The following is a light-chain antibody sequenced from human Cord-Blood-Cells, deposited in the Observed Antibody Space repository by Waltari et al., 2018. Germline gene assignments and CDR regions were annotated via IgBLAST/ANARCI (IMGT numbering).Light chain of an antibody. CDR3: QSYDSSLSGVV. CDR2: GIS. Sequence: QSVLTQPPSVSGAPGQRVTISCTGSSSNIGAGYDVHWYQQLPGTAPKLCFYGISNRPSGVPDRVSGSKSVTSASLAITGLQAEDEADYYCQSYDSSLSGVVFGGGTKLTVL. V-gene: IGLV1-40*01. CDR1: SSNIGAGYD. J-gene: IGLJ2*01.